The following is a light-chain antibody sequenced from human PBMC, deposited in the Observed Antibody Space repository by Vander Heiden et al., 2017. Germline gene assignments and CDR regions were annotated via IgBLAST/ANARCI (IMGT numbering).Light chain of an antibody. CDR3: QQSYSTPGALT. CDR1: QSISSY. CDR2: AAS. J-gene: IGKJ4*01. Sequence: DIQMTQSRSSLSASVGDRVTITCRASQSISSYLNWYQQKPGKAPKLLIYAASSLQSGVPSRLSGSGSGTDFTLTISSLQPEDFATYYCQQSYSTPGALTFGGGAKVEI. V-gene: IGKV1-39*01.